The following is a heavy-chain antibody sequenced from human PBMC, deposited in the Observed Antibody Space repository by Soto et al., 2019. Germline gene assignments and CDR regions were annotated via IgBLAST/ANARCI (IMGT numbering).Heavy chain of an antibody. CDR2: IYYSGST. Sequence: SETLSLTCTVSGGSISSYSWSWIRQPPGKGLEWIGYIYYSGSTNYNPSLKSRVTISVDTSKNQFSLKLTSMTAADTAVYYCARHNYGSGSTYFDYWGQGTLVTVS. D-gene: IGHD3-10*01. J-gene: IGHJ4*02. V-gene: IGHV4-59*08. CDR1: GGSISSYS. CDR3: ARHNYGSGSTYFDY.